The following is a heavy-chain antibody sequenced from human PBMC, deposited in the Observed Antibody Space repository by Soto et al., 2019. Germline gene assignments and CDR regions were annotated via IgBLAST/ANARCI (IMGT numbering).Heavy chain of an antibody. Sequence: QVQLVESGGGVVQPGRSLRLSCAASGFTFSSYGMHWVRQAPGKGLEWVAVISYDGSNKYYADSVKGRFTISRDNSKNTLYLQMNSLRAEDTAVYYCATPQGDWYPPFDYWGQGTLVTVSS. J-gene: IGHJ4*02. V-gene: IGHV3-30*03. CDR2: ISYDGSNK. CDR1: GFTFSSYG. CDR3: ATPQGDWYPPFDY. D-gene: IGHD6-19*01.